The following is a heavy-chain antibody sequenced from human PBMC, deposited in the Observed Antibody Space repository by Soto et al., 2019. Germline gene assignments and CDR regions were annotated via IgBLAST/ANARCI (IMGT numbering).Heavy chain of an antibody. Sequence: WASVKASCKASGYTFTSYDNNWVRQATGQGLEWMGWMNPNSGNTGYAQKFQGRVTMTRNTSISTAYMELSSLRSEDTAVYYCARGKHAYYYDSSGYYVNNWFDPWGQGTLVTVSS. D-gene: IGHD3-22*01. CDR3: ARGKHAYYYDSSGYYVNNWFDP. CDR1: GYTFTSYD. CDR2: MNPNSGNT. J-gene: IGHJ5*02. V-gene: IGHV1-8*01.